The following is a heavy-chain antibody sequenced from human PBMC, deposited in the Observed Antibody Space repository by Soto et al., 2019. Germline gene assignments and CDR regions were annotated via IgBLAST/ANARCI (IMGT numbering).Heavy chain of an antibody. CDR3: ARIPSTSPWEYGMDV. V-gene: IGHV2-70*01. J-gene: IGHJ6*02. CDR1: GFSLSTSGMC. CDR2: IEWDDDK. D-gene: IGHD1-26*01. Sequence: ESGPTLVNPTQTLTLTCTFSGFSLSTSGMCVSWIRKPPGKALEWLALIEWDDDKYYSTSLKTRLTISSDTSKNLVVLTMTNMDPVDTATYYCARIPSTSPWEYGMDVWGQGTTVTVSS.